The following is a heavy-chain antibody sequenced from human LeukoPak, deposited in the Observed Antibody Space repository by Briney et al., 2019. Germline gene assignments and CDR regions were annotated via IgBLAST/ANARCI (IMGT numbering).Heavy chain of an antibody. CDR2: IYYRGTT. J-gene: IGHJ4*02. V-gene: IGHV4-59*01. CDR3: AREEMASGYYFDY. D-gene: IGHD5-24*01. Sequence: SETLSLTCTVSGGSISAYYWSWIRQPPGKGLEWIGYIYYRGTTNYNPSLKSRVTISVDTSKNQFYLKLSSVTAADTAVYYCAREEMASGYYFDYWGQGTLVTVSS. CDR1: GGSISAYY.